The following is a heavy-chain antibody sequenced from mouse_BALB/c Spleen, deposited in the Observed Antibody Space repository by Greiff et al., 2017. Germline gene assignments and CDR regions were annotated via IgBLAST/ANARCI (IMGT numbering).Heavy chain of an antibody. CDR3: ARFYYRYDGLHWYFDV. CDR1: GYSITSDYA. J-gene: IGHJ1*01. Sequence: EVQLQESGPGLVKPSQSLSLTCTVTGYSITSDYAWNWIRQFPGNKLEWMGYISYSGSTSYNPSLKSRISITRDTSKNQFFLQLNSVTTEDTATYYCARFYYRYDGLHWYFDVWGAGTTVTVSS. V-gene: IGHV3-2*02. CDR2: ISYSGST. D-gene: IGHD2-14*01.